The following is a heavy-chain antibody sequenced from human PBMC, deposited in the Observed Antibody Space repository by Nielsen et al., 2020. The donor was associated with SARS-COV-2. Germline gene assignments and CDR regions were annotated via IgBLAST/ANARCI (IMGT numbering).Heavy chain of an antibody. CDR1: GGTFSSYA. V-gene: IGHV1-69*05. Sequence: SVKVSCKASGGTFSSYAISWVRQAPGQGLEWMGGIIPIFGTANYAQKFQGRVTMTRDTSTSTVYMELSSLRSDDTAVYYCARVGRRITVATTGYFQHWGQGTLVTVSS. CDR3: ARVGRRITVATTGYFQH. J-gene: IGHJ1*01. D-gene: IGHD6-19*01. CDR2: IIPIFGTA.